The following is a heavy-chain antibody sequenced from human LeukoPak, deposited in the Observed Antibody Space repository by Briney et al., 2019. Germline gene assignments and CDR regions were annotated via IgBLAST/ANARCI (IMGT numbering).Heavy chain of an antibody. CDR2: INGSGNST. Sequence: GGSLRLSCAASGFIFRNYYMSWVRQAPGKGLEWVSAINGSGNSTYYADSVQGQFTISRDNSKNTLYLQMNSLRAEDTAVYYCCDGMDVWGQGTTVAVSS. CDR1: GFIFRNYY. V-gene: IGHV3-23*01. CDR3: CDGMDV. J-gene: IGHJ6*02.